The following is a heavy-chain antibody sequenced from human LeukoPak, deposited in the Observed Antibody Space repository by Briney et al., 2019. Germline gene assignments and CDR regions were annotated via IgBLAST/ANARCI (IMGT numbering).Heavy chain of an antibody. V-gene: IGHV1-18*01. CDR2: ISAYNGNT. J-gene: IGHJ4*02. CDR3: ARDTMVRGVIIPHFDY. CDR1: GYTFTSYG. D-gene: IGHD3-10*01. Sequence: ASVKVSCKASGYTFTSYGISWVRQAPGQELEWMGWISAYNGNTNYAQKLQGRVTMTTDTSTSTAYMELRSLRSDDTAVYYCARDTMVRGVIIPHFDYWGQGTLVTVSS.